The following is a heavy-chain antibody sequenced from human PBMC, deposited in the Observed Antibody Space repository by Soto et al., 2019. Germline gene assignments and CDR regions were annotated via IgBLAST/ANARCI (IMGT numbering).Heavy chain of an antibody. CDR3: ARDTTPYDSSAYYDAIDI. CDR1: GFTFSNYN. V-gene: IGHV3-7*01. CDR2: IKEDGTEK. J-gene: IGHJ3*02. Sequence: PGGSLRLSCAASGFTFSNYNMTWVRQAPGKGLEWVANIKEDGTEKNYVDSVKGRFSISRDNAKNSVNLQMNSLRAEDTAVYYCARDTTPYDSSAYYDAIDIWGQGTMVTVS. D-gene: IGHD3-22*01.